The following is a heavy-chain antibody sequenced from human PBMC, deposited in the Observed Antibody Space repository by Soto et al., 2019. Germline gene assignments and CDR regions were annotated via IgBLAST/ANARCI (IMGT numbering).Heavy chain of an antibody. V-gene: IGHV4-39*02. CDR3: AREGGGYCSGGSCQVDY. D-gene: IGHD2-15*01. CDR1: GGSISSSSYY. CDR2: IYYRGNT. Sequence: PSETLSLTCTVSGGSISSSSYYWGWIRQPPGKGLEWIGSIYYRGNTYYNPSLKSRVTISVDTSKNQFSLKLSSLTAADTSLYYCAREGGGYCSGGSCQVDYWGQGTLVTVSS. J-gene: IGHJ4*02.